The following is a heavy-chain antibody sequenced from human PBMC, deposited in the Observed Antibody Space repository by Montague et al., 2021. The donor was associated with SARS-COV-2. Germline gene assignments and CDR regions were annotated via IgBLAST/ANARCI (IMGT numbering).Heavy chain of an antibody. V-gene: IGHV4-61*02. J-gene: IGHJ6*03. CDR3: ARDSPHFDFWRGHYGDKYYMDI. CDR1: GDSITSKTHY. CDR2: LLTSGAT. Sequence: TLSLTCTVSGDSITSKTHYWAWVRQPAGEGLEWIGRLLTSGATKFDTSLKSRLTISRDTSKNEFYLKLSSVTAADTAVYCCARDSPHFDFWRGHYGDKYYMDIWGKGTTVTV. D-gene: IGHD3-3*01.